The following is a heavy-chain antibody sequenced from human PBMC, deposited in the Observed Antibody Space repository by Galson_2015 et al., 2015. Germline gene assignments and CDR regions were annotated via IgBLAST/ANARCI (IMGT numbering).Heavy chain of an antibody. J-gene: IGHJ4*02. D-gene: IGHD1-26*01. CDR2: TSYDGSDT. CDR3: AKDRVGAYIGTLDF. Sequence: SLRLPCAASGFTFSGYGLHWGGQAPGQGLEWEAVTSYDGSDTSYADSVKGRFTISRDNSQNTVHLQVNSLRAEDTAFYYCAKDRVGAYIGTLDFWGQGTLVTVSS. CDR1: GFTFSGYG. V-gene: IGHV3-30*18.